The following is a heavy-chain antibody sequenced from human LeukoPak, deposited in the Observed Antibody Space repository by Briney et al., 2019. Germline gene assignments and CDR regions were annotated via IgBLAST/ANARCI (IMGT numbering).Heavy chain of an antibody. D-gene: IGHD5-18*01. V-gene: IGHV3-21*01. CDR1: GFTFSTYT. Sequence: PGGSLRLSCAASGFTFSTYTMIWVRQAPGKGLEWVSSISSSSSYIYDGDSVKGRITISKDNAENSLYLQMNSLRAEDTAVYYCARSGGYAYGPLDSWGRGTLVTVSS. CDR3: ARSGGYAYGPLDS. J-gene: IGHJ4*02. CDR2: ISSSSSYI.